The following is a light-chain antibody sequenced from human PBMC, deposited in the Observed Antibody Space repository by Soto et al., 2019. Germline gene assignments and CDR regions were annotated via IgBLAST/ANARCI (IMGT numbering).Light chain of an antibody. CDR1: SSDVGGYNY. J-gene: IGLJ2*01. Sequence: QSALTQPPSAAGSPGQSVTISCTGTSSDVGGYNYVSWYQQHPGKAPKLMIYEVSKRPSVVPDRFSGSKSGNTASLTVSGLQAEDEADYYCSSYAGRNNLLFGGGTKLTVL. V-gene: IGLV2-8*01. CDR2: EVS. CDR3: SSYAGRNNLL.